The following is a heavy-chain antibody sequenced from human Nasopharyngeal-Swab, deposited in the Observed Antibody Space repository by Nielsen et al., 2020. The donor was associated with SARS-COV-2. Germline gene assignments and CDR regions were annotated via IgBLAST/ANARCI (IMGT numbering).Heavy chain of an antibody. CDR1: GFTFSGYS. V-gene: IGHV3-7*01. CDR3: ARDSSGWYPDLDY. Sequence: GSLKISCAASGFTFSGYSMSWVRQAPGKGLEWVANIKQDGSEKYYVDSVEGRFTISRDSAKNSLFLQMNSLRAEDTAVYYCARDSSGWYPDLDYWGQGTLVTVSS. D-gene: IGHD6-19*01. J-gene: IGHJ4*02. CDR2: IKQDGSEK.